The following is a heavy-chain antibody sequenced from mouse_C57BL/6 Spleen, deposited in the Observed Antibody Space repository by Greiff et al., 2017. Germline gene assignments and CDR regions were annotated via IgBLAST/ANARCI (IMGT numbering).Heavy chain of an antibody. V-gene: IGHV1-15*01. D-gene: IGHD2-4*01. Sequence: VQLQQSGAELVRPGASVTLSCKASGYTFTDYEMHWVKQTPVHGLDWIGAIDPETGGTAYNQKFKGKAILTADKSSSTAYMELRSLTSEDSAVYYCTRDYDDAMDYWGQGTSVTVSS. CDR3: TRDYDDAMDY. J-gene: IGHJ4*01. CDR2: IDPETGGT. CDR1: GYTFTDYE.